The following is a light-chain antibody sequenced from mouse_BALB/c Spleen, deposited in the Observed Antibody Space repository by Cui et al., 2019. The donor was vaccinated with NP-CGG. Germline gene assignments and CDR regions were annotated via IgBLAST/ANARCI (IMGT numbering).Light chain of an antibody. V-gene: IGLV1*01. Sequence: QAVVTQESAVTTSPGETVTLTCRSSTGAVTTSNYTNWVQEKPDHLFTGLIGGTNNRVPGVPARFSGSLIGDKAALTITGAQTEDEALYFCALWYSNHWVFGGGTKLTVL. CDR2: GTN. CDR1: TGAVTTSNY. CDR3: ALWYSNHWV. J-gene: IGLJ1*01.